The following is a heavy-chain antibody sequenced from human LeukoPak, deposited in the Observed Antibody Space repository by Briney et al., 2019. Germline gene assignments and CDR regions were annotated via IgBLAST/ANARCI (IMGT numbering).Heavy chain of an antibody. V-gene: IGHV1-46*01. Sequence: ASVKVSCKASGYTFTSYYMHWVRQAPGQGLEWMGIINPSGGSTSYAQKFQGRVTMTRDTSTSTVYMELSSLRSEDTAVYYCAREPYNYYDSSGYSRGFDYWGQGTLVTVSS. J-gene: IGHJ4*02. D-gene: IGHD3-22*01. CDR2: INPSGGST. CDR3: AREPYNYYDSSGYSRGFDY. CDR1: GYTFTSYY.